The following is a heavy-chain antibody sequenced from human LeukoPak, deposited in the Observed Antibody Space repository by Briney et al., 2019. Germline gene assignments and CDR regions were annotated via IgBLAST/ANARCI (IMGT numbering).Heavy chain of an antibody. CDR3: ARDFGDVAFDI. D-gene: IGHD4-17*01. Sequence: GGSLRLSCAASRFTFSSYSMNWVRQAPGKGLEWVSSISSSSSYIYYADSVKGRFTISRDNAKNSLYLQMNSLRAEDTAVYYCARDFGDVAFDIWGQGTMVTVPS. J-gene: IGHJ3*02. V-gene: IGHV3-21*01. CDR1: RFTFSSYS. CDR2: ISSSSSYI.